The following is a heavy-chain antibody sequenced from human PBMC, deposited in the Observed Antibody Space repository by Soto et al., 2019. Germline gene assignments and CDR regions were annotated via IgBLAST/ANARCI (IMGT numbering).Heavy chain of an antibody. CDR2: ISYDGSNK. J-gene: IGHJ4*02. D-gene: IGHD3-10*01. Sequence: GGSLRLSCAASGFTFSSYGMRWVRQAPGKGLEWVAVISYDGSNKYYADSVKGRFTISRDNSKNTLYLQMNSLRAEDTAVYYCAKDYYGSGSPGDYWGQGTLVTVSS. V-gene: IGHV3-30*18. CDR3: AKDYYGSGSPGDY. CDR1: GFTFSSYG.